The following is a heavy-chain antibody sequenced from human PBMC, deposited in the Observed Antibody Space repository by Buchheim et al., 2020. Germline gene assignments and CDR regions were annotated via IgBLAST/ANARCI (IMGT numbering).Heavy chain of an antibody. J-gene: IGHJ3*02. CDR1: GFTFSSYG. V-gene: IGHV3-30*02. CDR3: AKGFLNVWNAFDI. D-gene: IGHD1-1*01. Sequence: QVQLVESGGGVVQPGRSLRLSCAASGFTFSSYGMHWVRQAPGKGLAWVTFIRNDGSTKYYAESVKGRFTISRDNPKKPLYLQMSSLKPEDMAVYYCAKGFLNVWNAFDIWGQGT. CDR2: IRNDGSTK.